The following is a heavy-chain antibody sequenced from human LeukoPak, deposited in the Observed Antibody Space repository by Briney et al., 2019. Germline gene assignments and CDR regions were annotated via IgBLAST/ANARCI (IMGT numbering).Heavy chain of an antibody. J-gene: IGHJ3*02. V-gene: IGHV3-48*03. CDR1: GFTFNTYE. CDR2: ISGSYSTI. Sequence: PGGSLRLSCVASGFTFNTYEMNWVRQAPGKGLEWVSYISGSYSTIYYADSVKGRFTISRDNAKSTLHLQMNSLRAEDTAIYYCATDYYHSSGQSPDASDIWGQGTMVTVSS. D-gene: IGHD3-22*01. CDR3: ATDYYHSSGQSPDASDI.